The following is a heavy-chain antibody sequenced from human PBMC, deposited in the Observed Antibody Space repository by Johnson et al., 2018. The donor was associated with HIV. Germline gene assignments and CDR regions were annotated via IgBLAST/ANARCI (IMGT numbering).Heavy chain of an antibody. J-gene: IGHJ3*02. CDR2: ISHDGSKK. CDR1: GFSFSRYG. D-gene: IGHD5-24*01. Sequence: QVQLMESGGGVVQPGRSLRLSCAASGFSFSRYGMHWVCQAPGKGLEWVAVISHDGSKKYYADSLKGRFTISRDNSKNTLYLQMNSLRAEDTAVFYCARACRDGYTCDAYDIWGQGTMVTVSS. V-gene: IGHV3-30*12. CDR3: ARACRDGYTCDAYDI.